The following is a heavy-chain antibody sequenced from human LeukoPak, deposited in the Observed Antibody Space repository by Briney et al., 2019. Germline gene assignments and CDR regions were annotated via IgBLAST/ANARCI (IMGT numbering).Heavy chain of an antibody. Sequence: GASVKVSCKASGYTFTGYYMHWVRQAPGQGLEWMGWINPNSGGTNYAQKFQGRVTMTRDTSISTAYMELSRLRPDDTAVYYCARDPARAFIALPEYYFDYWGQGTLVTVSS. CDR2: INPNSGGT. J-gene: IGHJ4*02. D-gene: IGHD6-13*01. CDR1: GYTFTGYY. V-gene: IGHV1-2*02. CDR3: ARDPARAFIALPEYYFDY.